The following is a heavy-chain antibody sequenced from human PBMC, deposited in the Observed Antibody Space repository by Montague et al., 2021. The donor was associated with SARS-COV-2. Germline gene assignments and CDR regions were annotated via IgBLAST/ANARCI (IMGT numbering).Heavy chain of an antibody. J-gene: IGHJ4*02. D-gene: IGHD6-13*01. CDR3: ATRGGIYY. CDR1: GFTFSSYS. CDR2: ISSSGSTI. V-gene: IGHV3-48*04. Sequence: SRRISCAASGFTFSSYSMNWVRQAPGKGLEWVSYISSSGSTIYYADSVKGRFTISRDNAKNSLYLQMNSLRVEDTAVYYCATRGGIYYWGQGTLVTVSS.